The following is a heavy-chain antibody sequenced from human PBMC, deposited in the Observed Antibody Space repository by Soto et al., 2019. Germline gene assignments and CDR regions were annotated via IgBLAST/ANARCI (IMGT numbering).Heavy chain of an antibody. J-gene: IGHJ6*02. V-gene: IGHV1-69*01. CDR2: IIPIFGTA. CDR3: ARDLPRRPAIYYYYYYGMDV. CDR1: GGTFSSYA. D-gene: IGHD2-21*02. Sequence: QVQLVQSGAEVQKPGSSVKVSCKASGGTFSSYAISWVRQAPGQGLEWMGGIIPIFGTANYAQKFQGRVTITADESTSTAYMELSSLRSEDTAVYYCARDLPRRPAIYYYYYYGMDVWGQGTTVTVSS.